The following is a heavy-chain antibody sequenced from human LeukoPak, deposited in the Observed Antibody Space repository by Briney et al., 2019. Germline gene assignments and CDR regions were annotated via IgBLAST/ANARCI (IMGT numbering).Heavy chain of an antibody. CDR2: ISAYNGNT. D-gene: IGHD2-2*03. CDR1: GYTFTSYG. V-gene: IGHV1-18*01. CDR3: ARDGYCSSTSCYAYYYYYMDV. J-gene: IGHJ6*03. Sequence: ASVKVSCKASGYTFTSYGISWVRQAPGQGLEWMGWISAYNGNTNYAQKLQGRVTMTTDTSTSTAYMELRSLRSDDTAVYYCARDGYCSSTSCYAYYYYYMDVWGKGTTVTVSS.